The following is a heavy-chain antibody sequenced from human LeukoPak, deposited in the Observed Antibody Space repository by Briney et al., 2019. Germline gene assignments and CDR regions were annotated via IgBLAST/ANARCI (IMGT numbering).Heavy chain of an antibody. J-gene: IGHJ4*02. V-gene: IGHV3-7*01. D-gene: IGHD6-13*01. CDR3: ARDRGFKGSSDY. Sequence: GGSLRLSCAASGFSFSSYWMSWVRQAPGKGLEWVANIKQDGNEKYYVDSVKGRFTISRDNAKNSLYLQVNSLRAEDTAVYYCARDRGFKGSSDYWGQGTLVTVSS. CDR1: GFSFSSYW. CDR2: IKQDGNEK.